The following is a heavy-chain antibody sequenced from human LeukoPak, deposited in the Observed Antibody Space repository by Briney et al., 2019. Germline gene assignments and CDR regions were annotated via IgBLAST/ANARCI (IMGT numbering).Heavy chain of an antibody. J-gene: IGHJ3*02. D-gene: IGHD1-26*01. CDR1: GGSMNINNYY. CDR2: IYYTGTT. CDR3: ARQDPVGDAFDI. Sequence: SETLSLTCTVFGGSMNINNYYWAWIRQPPGTGLEWIGSIYYTGTTYYNPSLNYRVTISVDTSKNQFSLRLTSVTAADTAVYYCARQDPVGDAFDIWGQGTMVTVSS. V-gene: IGHV4-39*01.